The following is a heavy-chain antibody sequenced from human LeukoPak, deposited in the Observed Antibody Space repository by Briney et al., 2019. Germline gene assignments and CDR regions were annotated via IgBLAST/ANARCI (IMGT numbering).Heavy chain of an antibody. CDR3: ARGGPGDCSSTSCYSVDY. V-gene: IGHV1-2*02. J-gene: IGHJ4*02. D-gene: IGHD2-2*01. CDR1: GYTFTGYY. CDR2: INRNSGGT. Sequence: ASVKVSCKASGYTFTGYYMHWVRQAPGQGLEWMGWINRNSGGTNYAQKFQGRVTMTRDTSISTAYMELSRLRSDDTAVYYCARGGPGDCSSTSCYSVDYWGQGTLVTVSS.